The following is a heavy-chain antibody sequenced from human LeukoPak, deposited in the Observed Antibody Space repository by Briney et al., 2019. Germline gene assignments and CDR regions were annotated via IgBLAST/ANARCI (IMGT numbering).Heavy chain of an antibody. Sequence: SVKVSCKASGGTFSSYAISWVRQAPGQGLEWMGRIIPIFGTANYAQKFQGRVTITTDESTSTAYMELRSLRSDDTAVYYCSRDLYRDSLPVSWFDPWGQGTLVTVSS. J-gene: IGHJ5*02. CDR1: GGTFSSYA. V-gene: IGHV1-69*05. CDR3: SRDLYRDSLPVSWFDP. CDR2: IIPIFGTA. D-gene: IGHD4-11*01.